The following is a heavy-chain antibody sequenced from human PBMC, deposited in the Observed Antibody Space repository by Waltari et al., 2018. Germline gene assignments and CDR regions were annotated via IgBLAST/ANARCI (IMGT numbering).Heavy chain of an antibody. Sequence: QVQLQESGPGLVKPSQTLSLTCTVSGGSISSGGYYWSWIRQLPGKGLEWIGYIYTSGSTNYNPSLKSRVTISVDTSKNQFSLKLSSVTAADTAVYYCAGESRVRGSFDYWGQGTLVTVSS. CDR1: GGSISSGGYY. J-gene: IGHJ4*02. V-gene: IGHV4-61*09. CDR3: AGESRVRGSFDY. CDR2: IYTSGST. D-gene: IGHD3-10*01.